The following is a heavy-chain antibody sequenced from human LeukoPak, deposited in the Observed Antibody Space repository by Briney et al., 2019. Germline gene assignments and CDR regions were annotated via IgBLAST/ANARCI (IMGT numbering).Heavy chain of an antibody. CDR2: INPSGGST. CDR3: ARGQGSSSWYSGWFAP. Sequence: ASVKVSCKASGYTFTSYYMHWVRQAPGQGLEWMGIINPSGGSTSYAQKFQGRVTMTRDMSTSTVYMELSRLRSEDTAVYYCARGQGSSSWYSGWFAPWGQGTLVTVSS. V-gene: IGHV1-46*01. J-gene: IGHJ5*02. CDR1: GYTFTSYY. D-gene: IGHD6-13*01.